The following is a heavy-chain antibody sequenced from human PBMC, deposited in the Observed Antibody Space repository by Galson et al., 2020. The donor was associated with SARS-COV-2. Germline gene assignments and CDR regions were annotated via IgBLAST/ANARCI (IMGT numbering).Heavy chain of an antibody. CDR2: IYYSGST. CDR1: GGSISSYY. CDR3: ARHLRHYYDIIGEGYFDY. D-gene: IGHD3-22*01. Sequence: ASETLSLTCTVSGGSISSYYWSWIRQPPGKGLEWIGYIYYSGSTNYNPSLKSRVTISVDTSKNQFSLKLSSVTAADTAVYYCARHLRHYYDIIGEGYFDYWGQGTLVTVSS. J-gene: IGHJ4*02. V-gene: IGHV4-59*08.